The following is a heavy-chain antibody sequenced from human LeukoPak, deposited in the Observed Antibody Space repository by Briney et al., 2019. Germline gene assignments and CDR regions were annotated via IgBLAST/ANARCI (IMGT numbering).Heavy chain of an antibody. CDR1: GYSFTSYW. Sequence: GESLKISCKGSGYSFTSYWIGWVRQMPGKGLEWMGIIDPGDSDIRYSPSFQGQVIISADKSISTAYLQWSSLEASDTAMYYCARRPRVITYNWFDPWGQGTLVTVSS. CDR2: IDPGDSDI. D-gene: IGHD3-16*02. J-gene: IGHJ5*02. CDR3: ARRPRVITYNWFDP. V-gene: IGHV5-51*01.